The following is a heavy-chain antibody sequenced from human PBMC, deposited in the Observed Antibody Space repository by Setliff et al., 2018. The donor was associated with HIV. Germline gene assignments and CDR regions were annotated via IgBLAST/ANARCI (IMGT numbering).Heavy chain of an antibody. V-gene: IGHV4-59*08. Sequence: PSETLSLTCTVSGGSISSHYWSWIRQPPGKGLEWIGSIYYSGSTNYNPSLKSRVTISVDTSKNQFSLRLNSVTAADTAVYYCASRIYYYDSNNFLREEGFDPWGQGTLVTVSS. J-gene: IGHJ5*02. D-gene: IGHD3-22*01. CDR1: GGSISSHY. CDR2: IYYSGST. CDR3: ASRIYYYDSNNFLREEGFDP.